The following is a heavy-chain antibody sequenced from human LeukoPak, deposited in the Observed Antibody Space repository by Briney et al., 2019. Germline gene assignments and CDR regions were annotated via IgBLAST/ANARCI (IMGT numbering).Heavy chain of an antibody. CDR1: GFTFSDYY. V-gene: IGHV3-11*01. D-gene: IGHD3-9*01. CDR3: ARGVHYYDILTGLMGYFDL. CDR2: ISSSGSTI. J-gene: IGHJ2*01. Sequence: GGSLRLSCAASGFTFSDYYMSWIRQAPGKGLEWVSYISSSGSTIYYADSVKGRFTISRDNAKNSLYLQMNGLRAEDTAVYYCARGVHYYDILTGLMGYFDLWGRGTLVTVSS.